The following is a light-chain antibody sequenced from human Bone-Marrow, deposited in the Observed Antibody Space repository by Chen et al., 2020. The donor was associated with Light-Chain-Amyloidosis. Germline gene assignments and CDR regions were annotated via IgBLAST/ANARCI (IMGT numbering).Light chain of an antibody. CDR3: RVWDRSSDRPV. CDR1: TIGSTS. V-gene: IGLV3-21*02. CDR2: DDS. Sequence: SYVLTQPSSVSVAPGQTATIACGGNTIGSTSVHWYQQTPGQAPLLVVYDDSDRPSGIPERLSVSNSGNTATLTISRVEAGDEADYYCRVWDRSSDRPVCGGGTKLTVL. J-gene: IGLJ3*02.